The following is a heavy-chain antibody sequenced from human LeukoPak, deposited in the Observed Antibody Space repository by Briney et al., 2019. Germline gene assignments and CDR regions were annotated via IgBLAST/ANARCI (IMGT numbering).Heavy chain of an antibody. D-gene: IGHD6-19*01. J-gene: IGHJ4*02. Sequence: SETLSLTCTVSGASISSWYWSWIRQPPGKGLEWIGYIYGSGNTNYNPSLKSRVTMSIDTSKNQFSLMLTSVTAADTATYYCARETSLAGFASGLGFNYWGQGILVTVSS. CDR2: IYGSGNT. CDR3: ARETSLAGFASGLGFNY. CDR1: GASISSWY. V-gene: IGHV4-59*01.